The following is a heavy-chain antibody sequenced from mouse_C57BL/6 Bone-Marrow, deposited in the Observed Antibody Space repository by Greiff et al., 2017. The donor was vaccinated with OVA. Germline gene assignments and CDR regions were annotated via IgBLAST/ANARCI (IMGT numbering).Heavy chain of an antibody. CDR1: GYSFTGYF. CDR2: INPYNGDT. J-gene: IGHJ4*01. Sequence: VQLKESGPELVKPGDSVQISCKASGYSFTGYFMNWVMQSHGKSLEWIGRINPYNGDTFYNQKFKGKATLTVDKSSSTAHMELRSLTSEDSAVYYCARWGYYAMDYWGQGTSVTVSS. V-gene: IGHV1-20*01. CDR3: ARWGYYAMDY.